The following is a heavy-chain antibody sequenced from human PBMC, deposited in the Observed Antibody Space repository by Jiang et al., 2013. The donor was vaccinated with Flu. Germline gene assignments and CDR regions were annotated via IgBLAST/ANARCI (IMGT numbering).Heavy chain of an antibody. Sequence: VQLVESGGGVVQPGGSLRLSCAASGFTFSSYGMHWIRRIPGKGLEWVAFIQYNGNNKDYADSVKGRFSTSRDNSKNGLYLEMNSLRVEDTAVYYCAKDRGWGVDYWGQGTLVTVSS. CDR2: IQYNGNNK. J-gene: IGHJ4*02. CDR3: AKDRGWGVDY. V-gene: IGHV3-30*02. CDR1: GFTFSSYG. D-gene: IGHD3-10*01.